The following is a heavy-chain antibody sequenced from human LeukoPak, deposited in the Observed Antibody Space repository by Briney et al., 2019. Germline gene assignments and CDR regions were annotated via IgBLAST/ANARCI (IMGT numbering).Heavy chain of an antibody. Sequence: ASVKVSCKASGYTFTSYGISWVRQAPGQGLEWMGWINPNSGGTNYAQKFQGRVTMTRDTSISTAYMELSRLRSDDTAVYYCARGGAGYYDSSGYYFGWAFDIWGRGTMVTVSS. D-gene: IGHD3-22*01. CDR2: INPNSGGT. CDR3: ARGGAGYYDSSGYYFGWAFDI. CDR1: GYTFTSYG. J-gene: IGHJ3*02. V-gene: IGHV1-2*02.